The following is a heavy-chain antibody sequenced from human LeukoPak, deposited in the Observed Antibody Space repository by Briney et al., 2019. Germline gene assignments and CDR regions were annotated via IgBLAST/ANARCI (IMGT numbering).Heavy chain of an antibody. J-gene: IGHJ6*03. CDR3: ASGYSGYDDAYYYYMDV. Sequence: ASVKVSCKASGGTFSSYAISWVRQAPGQGLEWMGGIIPIFGTANYAQKFQGRVTITADESTSTACMELSSLRSEDTAVYYCASGYSGYDDAYYYYMDVWGKGTTVTVSS. D-gene: IGHD5-12*01. V-gene: IGHV1-69*13. CDR1: GGTFSSYA. CDR2: IIPIFGTA.